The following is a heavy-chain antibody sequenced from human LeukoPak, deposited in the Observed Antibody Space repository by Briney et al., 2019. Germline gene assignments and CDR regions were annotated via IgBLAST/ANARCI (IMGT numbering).Heavy chain of an antibody. CDR1: GYSFTSYW. Sequence: GESLKISCKGSGYSFTSYWIGWVRQMPGKGLEWMGIIYPGDSDTRYSPSFQGQVTISADKSISTAYLQWSSLKASDTAMYYCARPYCSSTSCPNWFDPWGQGTLVTASS. CDR3: ARPYCSSTSCPNWFDP. V-gene: IGHV5-51*01. CDR2: IYPGDSDT. D-gene: IGHD2-2*01. J-gene: IGHJ5*02.